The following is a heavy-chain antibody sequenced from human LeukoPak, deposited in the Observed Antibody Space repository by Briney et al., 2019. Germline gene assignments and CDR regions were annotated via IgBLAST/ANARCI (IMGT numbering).Heavy chain of an antibody. Sequence: GGSLRLSCAASGFTFSSYWMNWVRQAPGKGLEWVANIKQDGTEKLYVDSVRGRFTISRDNAKNSLYLQMNSLRVEDTAVYYCTRDLMDYDVSTGLHHYYMDVWGQGTTVTVSS. D-gene: IGHD3-9*01. CDR1: GFTFSSYW. J-gene: IGHJ6*02. V-gene: IGHV3-7*01. CDR3: TRDLMDYDVSTGLHHYYMDV. CDR2: IKQDGTEK.